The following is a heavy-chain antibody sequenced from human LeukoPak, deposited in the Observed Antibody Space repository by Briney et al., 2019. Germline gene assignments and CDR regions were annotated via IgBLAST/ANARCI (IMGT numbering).Heavy chain of an antibody. CDR2: IRDSGEA. D-gene: IGHD3/OR15-3a*01. CDR1: GFRVSDYY. CDR3: ARDRAANQDWVEFDP. Sequence: GGSLRLSCAVSGFRVSDYYVSWVRQAPGKGLEWVGLIRDSGEAFYADFARGRFAISRDESENTLYLQMNSLGVEDTAVYFCARDRAANQDWVEFDPWGQGTPDIVSS. V-gene: IGHV3-66*03. J-gene: IGHJ5*02.